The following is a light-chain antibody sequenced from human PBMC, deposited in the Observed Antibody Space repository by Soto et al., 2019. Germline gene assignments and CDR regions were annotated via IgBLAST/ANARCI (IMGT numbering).Light chain of an antibody. CDR1: SSDVGDYNY. J-gene: IGLJ2*01. CDR2: DVS. CDR3: CSYAGSYTFVV. Sequence: QSVLTQPASVSGSPGQSITISCTGTSSDVGDYNYVSWYQQVPGKAPKVMIYDVSKRPSGVPDRFSGSKSGNTASLTISGLQAEDEADYYCCSYAGSYTFVVFGGGTKLTVL. V-gene: IGLV2-11*01.